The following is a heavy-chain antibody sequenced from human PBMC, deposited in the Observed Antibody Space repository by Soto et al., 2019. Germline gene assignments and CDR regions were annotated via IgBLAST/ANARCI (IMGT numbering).Heavy chain of an antibody. V-gene: IGHV4-4*02. CDR1: GGSMNTDYW. CDR3: ARGFSFRWVY. D-gene: IGHD6-13*01. CDR2: IHQSWTT. Sequence: QVQLQESGPGLVKPSGTLSLTCGVSGGSMNTDYWWSWVRQAPGKALEWIGEIHQSWTTNYIQSLKTRITMSVDKSGNQVSLDLTSVAAADTAVYFCARGFSFRWVYWGKGILVTVSS. J-gene: IGHJ4*02.